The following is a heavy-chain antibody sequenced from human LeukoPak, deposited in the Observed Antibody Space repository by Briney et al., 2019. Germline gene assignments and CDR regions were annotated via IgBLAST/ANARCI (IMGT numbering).Heavy chain of an antibody. CDR3: ARVRAGDYYYYMDV. CDR2: IYHSGST. CDR1: GYSLSSGYY. J-gene: IGHJ6*03. Sequence: PSETLSLTCTVSGYSLSSGYYWDWIRQPRGKGLEWIGSIYHSGSTYYNPSLKSRVTISVDTSKNQFSLKLSSVTAADTAVYYCARVRAGDYYYYMDVWGKGTTVTVSS. V-gene: IGHV4-38-2*02.